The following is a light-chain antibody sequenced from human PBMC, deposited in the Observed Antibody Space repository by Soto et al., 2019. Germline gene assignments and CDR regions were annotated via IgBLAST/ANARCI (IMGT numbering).Light chain of an antibody. V-gene: IGKV2-30*02. CDR2: LVS. CDR3: MQGTHWPWT. J-gene: IGKJ1*01. CDR1: QSLVHSDGNTF. Sequence: DVVMTQSPLSLPVTLGQPASISCRSSQSLVHSDGNTFLSWFQQRPGQSPRRLIYLVSNRDSGVPDRFSGSGSGTDFTLKISRVEAEDVGIYYCMQGTHWPWTFGQGTKVEIK.